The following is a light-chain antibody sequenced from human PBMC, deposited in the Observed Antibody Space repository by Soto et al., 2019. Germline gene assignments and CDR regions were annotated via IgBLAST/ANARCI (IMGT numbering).Light chain of an antibody. V-gene: IGLV2-14*01. CDR1: SSDVGGYNY. Sequence: ALTQPASVSGSPGQSITISCTGTSSDVGGYNYVSWYQQYPGKAPKLMIYEVSNRPSGVSNRFSGSKSGNTASLTISGLQAEDEADYYCSSYTSSILVFGGGTKLTVL. CDR3: SSYTSSILV. CDR2: EVS. J-gene: IGLJ3*02.